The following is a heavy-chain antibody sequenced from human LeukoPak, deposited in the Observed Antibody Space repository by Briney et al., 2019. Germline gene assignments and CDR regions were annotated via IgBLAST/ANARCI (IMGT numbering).Heavy chain of an antibody. CDR3: ARDGRWPRPNDC. V-gene: IGHV1-18*01. CDR2: ISPYNGDT. Sequence: ASVKVSCKASGYTFTSYGISWVRQAPGQGLEWMGWISPYNGDTNYAQKIQGRVTMTTDTSTNTAYMELRSLRSDDTAVYYCARDGRWPRPNDCWGQGTLVTVSS. D-gene: IGHD4-23*01. CDR1: GYTFTSYG. J-gene: IGHJ4*02.